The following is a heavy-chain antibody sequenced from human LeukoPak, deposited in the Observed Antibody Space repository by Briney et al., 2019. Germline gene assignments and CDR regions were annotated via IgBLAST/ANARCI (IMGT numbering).Heavy chain of an antibody. Sequence: GGSLRLSCAASGFSFSSYAMSWVRQAPGKGLEWVSAISGSGGSTYYADSVKGRFTISRDNSKNTLYLQMNSLRAEDTAVYYCAKDSQKRIYYFDYWGQGTLVTVSS. CDR2: ISGSGGST. CDR3: AKDSQKRIYYFDY. V-gene: IGHV3-23*01. CDR1: GFSFSSYA. D-gene: IGHD3-3*01. J-gene: IGHJ4*02.